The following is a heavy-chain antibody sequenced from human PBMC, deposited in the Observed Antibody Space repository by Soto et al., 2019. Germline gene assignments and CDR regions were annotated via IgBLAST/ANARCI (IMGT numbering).Heavy chain of an antibody. J-gene: IGHJ6*02. Sequence: GASVKVSCKASGGTFSSYAISWVRQAPGQGLEWMGGIIPIFGTANCAQKFQGRVTITADESTSTAYMELSSLRSEDTAVYYCARDPIVVVVAATENYYGMDVWGQGTTVTVSS. CDR1: GGTFSSYA. CDR2: IIPIFGTA. D-gene: IGHD2-15*01. V-gene: IGHV1-69*13. CDR3: ARDPIVVVVAATENYYGMDV.